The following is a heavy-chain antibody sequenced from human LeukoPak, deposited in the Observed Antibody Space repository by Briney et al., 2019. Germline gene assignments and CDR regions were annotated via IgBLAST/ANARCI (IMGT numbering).Heavy chain of an antibody. CDR3: AGGAGSSWFDY. J-gene: IGHJ4*02. D-gene: IGHD6-13*01. Sequence: ASVKVSCKASGYTFTGYYMHWVRQAPGQGLEWMGWLSPNSGVTHFAQKFQGRVTMTRDTSIGTAYMELNSLEFDDTAVYYCAGGAGSSWFDYWGQGTLVTASS. CDR2: LSPNSGVT. V-gene: IGHV1-2*02. CDR1: GYTFTGYY.